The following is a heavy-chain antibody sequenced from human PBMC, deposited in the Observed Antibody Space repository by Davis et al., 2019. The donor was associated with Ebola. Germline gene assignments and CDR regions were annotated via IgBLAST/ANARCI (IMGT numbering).Heavy chain of an antibody. CDR2: IYSSGST. CDR1: GGSISSSSYY. CDR3: ARHHSSSWYAFDI. Sequence: PSETLSLTCTVSGGSISSSSYYWGWIRQPPGKGLEWIGSIYSSGSTYYNPSLKSRVTISVDTSKNQFSLKLSSVTATDTALYYCARHHSSSWYAFDIWGQGTMVTVSS. V-gene: IGHV4-39*01. D-gene: IGHD6-13*01. J-gene: IGHJ3*02.